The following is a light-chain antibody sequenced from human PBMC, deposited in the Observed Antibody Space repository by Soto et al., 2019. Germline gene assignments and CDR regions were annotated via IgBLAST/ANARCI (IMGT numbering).Light chain of an antibody. CDR3: MQPLQSWT. J-gene: IGKJ1*01. CDR2: LGS. Sequence: DIVMTQSPLALPVTPGEPASICCRSSQSLLHSNGYNYLDWYLQKPGQSPQLLIYLGSNRASGVPDRFSGSGSGTDFTLKISRVEAEDVGVYYCMQPLQSWTFGQGTKVEIK. CDR1: QSLLHSNGYNY. V-gene: IGKV2-28*01.